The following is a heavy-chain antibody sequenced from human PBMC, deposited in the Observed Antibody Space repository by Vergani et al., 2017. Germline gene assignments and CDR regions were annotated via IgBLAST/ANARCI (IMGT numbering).Heavy chain of an antibody. J-gene: IGHJ4*02. Sequence: EVQMVESGGGLVKPGGSLRLSCVASGFTFSHYSMNWVPQAPGKGLEWVANIKRDGSEKNYGDSVRGRFTISRDNAKNSVYLQMNSLRGEDTAVYYCATHEYGGDAYWGQGTMVTVSS. CDR2: IKRDGSEK. D-gene: IGHD2/OR15-2a*01. V-gene: IGHV3-7*01. CDR3: ATHEYGGDAY. CDR1: GFTFSHYS.